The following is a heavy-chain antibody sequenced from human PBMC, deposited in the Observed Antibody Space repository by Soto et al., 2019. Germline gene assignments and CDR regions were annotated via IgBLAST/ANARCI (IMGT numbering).Heavy chain of an antibody. CDR2: IYYSGST. CDR3: AREARFLEWPNYDY. V-gene: IGHV4-31*03. D-gene: IGHD3-3*01. Sequence: SETLSLTCTVSGDSIGGVGYWSWIRQHPGKGLEWIGYIYYSGSTYYNPSLKSRVTISVDTSKNQFSLKLSSVTAADTAVYYCAREARFLEWPNYDYWGQGTLVTVSS. CDR1: GDSIGGVGY. J-gene: IGHJ4*02.